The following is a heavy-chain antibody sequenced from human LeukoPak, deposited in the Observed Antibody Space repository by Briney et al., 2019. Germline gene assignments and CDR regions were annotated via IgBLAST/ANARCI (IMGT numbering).Heavy chain of an antibody. CDR1: GFTFSSYW. CDR2: INPDGSTT. V-gene: IGHV3-74*01. CDR3: VKDLSGSFSFDQ. D-gene: IGHD1-26*01. J-gene: IGHJ4*02. Sequence: GGSLRLSCAASGFTFSSYWMHWVRQAPGKGLVWASRINPDGSTTNYADSVKGRFTISRDNAKNALYLQMNSLRADDTAVYYCVKDLSGSFSFDQWGQGTLVTVSS.